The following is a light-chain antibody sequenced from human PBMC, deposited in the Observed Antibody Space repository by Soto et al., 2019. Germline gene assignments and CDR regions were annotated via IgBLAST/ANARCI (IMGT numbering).Light chain of an antibody. CDR2: GAS. J-gene: IGKJ4*01. V-gene: IGKV3-15*01. CDR1: QSLRSS. CDR3: QQYNNWLLT. Sequence: EIVMTQSPDTLSVSLGERATLSCRASQSLRSSLAWYQQKPGQAPRLLIYGASTRATGVPARFSGSGSGTEFILTISSLQSEDFAIYYCQQYNNWLLTFGGGTKVDI.